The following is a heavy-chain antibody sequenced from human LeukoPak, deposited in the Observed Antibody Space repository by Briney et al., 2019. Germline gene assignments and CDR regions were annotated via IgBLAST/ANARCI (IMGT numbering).Heavy chain of an antibody. CDR2: IIPIFGTA. CDR1: GGTFSSYA. D-gene: IGHD5-18*01. CDR3: ARGKDTAMAQAY. J-gene: IGHJ4*02. Sequence: ASVKVSCKASGGTFSSYAISWVRQAPGQGLEWMGGIIPIFGTANYAQKFQGRVTITADESTSTAYMELSSLRSEDTAVYYYARGKDTAMAQAYWGQGTLVTVSS. V-gene: IGHV1-69*13.